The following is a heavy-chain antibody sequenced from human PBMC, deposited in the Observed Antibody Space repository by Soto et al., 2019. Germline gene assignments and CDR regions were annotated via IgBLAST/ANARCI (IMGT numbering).Heavy chain of an antibody. Sequence: XSVKVSCKASGYTFTNNDFSWVRQATGQGLEWMGWMNPGSGDTGYAQKFQGRVTMTRDISIATAYMELNSLTSEDTAIYYCARMESFGSLNWFDPWGQGTLVTVS. J-gene: IGHJ5*02. V-gene: IGHV1-8*02. CDR1: GYTFTNND. CDR3: ARMESFGSLNWFDP. D-gene: IGHD5-18*01. CDR2: MNPGSGDT.